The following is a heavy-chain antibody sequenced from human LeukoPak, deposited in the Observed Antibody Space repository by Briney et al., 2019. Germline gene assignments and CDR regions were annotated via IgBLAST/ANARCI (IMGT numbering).Heavy chain of an antibody. V-gene: IGHV3-48*02. Sequence: SGGSLRLSCAASGFTFSSYCMNWVRQAPGKGLEWISYISLSSGTIYYADSVKGRFTISRDNAKNSLYLQMNSLRDEDTAVYYCARDRGYCSGCSCYTYYFDYWGQGTLVTVSS. J-gene: IGHJ4*02. CDR1: GFTFSSYC. D-gene: IGHD2-15*01. CDR2: ISLSSGTI. CDR3: ARDRGYCSGCSCYTYYFDY.